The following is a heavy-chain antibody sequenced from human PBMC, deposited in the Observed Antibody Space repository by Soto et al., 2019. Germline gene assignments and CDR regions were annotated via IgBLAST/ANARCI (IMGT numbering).Heavy chain of an antibody. D-gene: IGHD6-13*01. CDR1: GVTLSSQA. V-gene: IGHV1-69*06. J-gene: IGHJ5*02. CDR2: IIPIFGTA. Sequence: SGKEDCKTAGVTLSSQAVRLGREATGQGLEWMGGIIPIFGTANYAQKFQGRVTITADKSTSTAYMELSSLRSEDTAVYYCARLHSLRIEAINWFDPWGQGTLVTFYS. CDR3: ARLHSLRIEAINWFDP.